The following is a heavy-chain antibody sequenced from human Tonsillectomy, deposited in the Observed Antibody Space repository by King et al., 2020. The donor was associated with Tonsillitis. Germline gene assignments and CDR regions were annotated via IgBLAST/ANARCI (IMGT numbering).Heavy chain of an antibody. D-gene: IGHD6-13*01. Sequence: EQLVQSGSELKKPGASVKVSCKASGYTFTSYAMNWVRQAPGQGLEWMGWINTNTANPTYAQCFTGRFVFSLDTSVSTAYLQISSLKAEDTAVYYCARGGASWCGTPASYWYFDLWGRGTLVTVSS. CDR3: ARGGASWCGTPASYWYFDL. V-gene: IGHV7-4-1*02. J-gene: IGHJ2*01. CDR2: INTNTANP. CDR1: GYTFTSYA.